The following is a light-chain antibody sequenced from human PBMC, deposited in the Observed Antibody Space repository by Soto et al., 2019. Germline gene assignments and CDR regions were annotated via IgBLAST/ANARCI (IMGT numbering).Light chain of an antibody. Sequence: EIVMTQSPATLSVSPGGRATLSCRASQSVSSDLAWYHQKPGQAPRLLIYGASTRATGIPARFSGSGSGTEFTLTVNSLQSEDFAVYYCQQYNNWPRTFGQGT. V-gene: IGKV3-15*01. CDR1: QSVSSD. CDR3: QQYNNWPRT. J-gene: IGKJ1*01. CDR2: GAS.